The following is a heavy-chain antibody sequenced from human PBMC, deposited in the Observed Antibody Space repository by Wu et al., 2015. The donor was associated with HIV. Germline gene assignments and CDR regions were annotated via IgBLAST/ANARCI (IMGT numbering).Heavy chain of an antibody. J-gene: IGHJ2*01. D-gene: IGHD3-22*01. CDR1: GSTFTGYY. V-gene: IGHV1-2*02. Sequence: QVQLVQSGAEVKKPGASVKVSCKASGSTFTGYYMQWVRQAPGQGLEWMGWINPNTGGTDYVQKFQGRVTMTRDTSSNTAYMELSSLRSDDTAVYYCARVLTMIVVGTLEYDFDLWGRGTLVTVSS. CDR3: ARVLTMIVVGTLEYDFDL. CDR2: INPNTGGT.